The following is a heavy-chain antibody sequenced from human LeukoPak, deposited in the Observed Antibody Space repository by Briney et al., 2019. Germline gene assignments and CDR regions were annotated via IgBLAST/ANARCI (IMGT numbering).Heavy chain of an antibody. CDR2: VHYSGNT. CDR1: GGSISSYY. V-gene: IGHV4-59*01. Sequence: SETLSLTCTVSGGSISSYYWSWIRQSPGKGLEWIGYVHYSGNTKYNSPLKSRVTISLDTSKNQFSLRLSSVTAADTAVYYCASLIRQGHYAMDVWGQGTMVTVSS. J-gene: IGHJ6*02. CDR3: ASLIRQGHYAMDV.